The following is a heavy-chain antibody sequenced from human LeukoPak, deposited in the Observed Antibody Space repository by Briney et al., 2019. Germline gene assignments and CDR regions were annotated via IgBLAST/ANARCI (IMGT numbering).Heavy chain of an antibody. D-gene: IGHD5-18*01. CDR2: IIPIFGTA. CDR1: GGTFSSYA. Sequence: SVKVSCKASGGTFSSYAISWVRQAPGQGLEWMGGIIPIFGTANYAQKFQGRVTITADESTSTAYMELSSLRSEDTAVYYCARVKPRGYSYGCFDLWGRGTLVTVSS. CDR3: ARVKPRGYSYGCFDL. V-gene: IGHV1-69*13. J-gene: IGHJ2*01.